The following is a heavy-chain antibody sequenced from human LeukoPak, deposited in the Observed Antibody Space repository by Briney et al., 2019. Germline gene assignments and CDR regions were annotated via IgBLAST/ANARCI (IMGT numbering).Heavy chain of an antibody. J-gene: IGHJ4*02. CDR1: GFTFSNYA. CDR2: ISESGGNT. Sequence: GGSLRLSCAASGFTFSNYAMNWVRQAPGKGLEWVPGISESGGNTFYADSVKGRFTISRDNSKNTLYLQMNSLRAEDTAVYYCARRAGDYSHPYDYWGQGILVTVSS. CDR3: ARRAGDYSHPYDY. D-gene: IGHD3-22*01. V-gene: IGHV3-23*01.